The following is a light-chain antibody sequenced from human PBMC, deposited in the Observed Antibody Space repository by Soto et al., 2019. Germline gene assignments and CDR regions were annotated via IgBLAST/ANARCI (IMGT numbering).Light chain of an antibody. CDR1: SSDVGGYNY. V-gene: IGLV2-8*01. CDR2: EVT. Sequence: QSVLTQPPSASGSPGQSVTISCTGASSDVGGYNYVSWCQQHPGKAPKLMIYEVTKRPSGVPDRFSGSKSGNTASLTVSGPQAEDEADYYCSSYAGSNNLVFGGGTQLTVL. J-gene: IGLJ3*02. CDR3: SSYAGSNNLV.